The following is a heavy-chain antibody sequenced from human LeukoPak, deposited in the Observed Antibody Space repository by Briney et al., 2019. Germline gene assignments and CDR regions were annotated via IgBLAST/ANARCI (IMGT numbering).Heavy chain of an antibody. CDR3: EGGGYY. Sequence: GGSLGLSCAASGFTFSSYWMSWVRQAPGKGLEWVANIKEDGNEKYYVDSVKGRFTISRDNAKNSLYLQMNNLRAEDTAVYYCEGGGYYWGQGTLVTVSS. J-gene: IGHJ4*02. V-gene: IGHV3-7*01. CDR2: IKEDGNEK. CDR1: GFTFSSYW.